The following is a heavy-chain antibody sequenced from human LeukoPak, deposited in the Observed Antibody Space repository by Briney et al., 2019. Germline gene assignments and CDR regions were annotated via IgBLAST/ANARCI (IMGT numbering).Heavy chain of an antibody. Sequence: PGGSLRLSCAASGFTVSSNYMSWVRQAPGKGLEWVAVISYDGSNKYYADSVKGRFTISRDNSKNTLYLQMNSLRAEDTAVYYCARDLGDSSGYYYGWDNYYYYYGMDVWGQGTTVTVSS. J-gene: IGHJ6*02. CDR3: ARDLGDSSGYYYGWDNYYYYYGMDV. D-gene: IGHD3-22*01. V-gene: IGHV3-30-3*01. CDR1: GFTVSSNY. CDR2: ISYDGSNK.